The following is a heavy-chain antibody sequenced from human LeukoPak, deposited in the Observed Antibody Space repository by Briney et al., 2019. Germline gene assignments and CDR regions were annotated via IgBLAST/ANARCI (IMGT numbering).Heavy chain of an antibody. V-gene: IGHV4-4*07. D-gene: IGHD3-22*01. Sequence: SETLSLTCNVSGGSISSYYWSWIRQPAGRGLEWIGRMYSSGSTYYSPSLKSRVTMSVDTSKNQFSLTLSSATAADTAVYYCARDRSGSNGYYSAFDIWRQGILVTVSS. CDR1: GGSISSYY. J-gene: IGHJ3*02. CDR3: ARDRSGSNGYYSAFDI. CDR2: MYSSGST.